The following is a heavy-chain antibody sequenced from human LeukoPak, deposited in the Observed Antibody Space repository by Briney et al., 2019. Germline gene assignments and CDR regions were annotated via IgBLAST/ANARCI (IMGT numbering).Heavy chain of an antibody. J-gene: IGHJ4*02. CDR1: GYSFTSYW. D-gene: IGHD3-22*01. CDR2: IYPGDSDT. Sequence: GESLKISCKGSGYSFTSYWIGWVRQMAGKGLEWMGIIYPGDSDTRYSPSFQGQVTISADESISTAYLQWSSLKASDTAMYYCARRGSTSPSPSYYYDSSGYDYWGQGTLVTVSS. V-gene: IGHV5-51*01. CDR3: ARRGSTSPSPSYYYDSSGYDY.